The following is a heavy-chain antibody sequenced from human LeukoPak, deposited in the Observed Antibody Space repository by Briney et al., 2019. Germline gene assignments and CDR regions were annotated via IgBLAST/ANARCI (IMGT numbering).Heavy chain of an antibody. CDR1: GYSISSGYY. V-gene: IGHV4-38-2*01. Sequence: SETLSLTCAVSGYSISSGYYWGWIRQPPGKGLEWIGSIYHSGSTYYNPSLKSRVTISVDTSKNQFSLKLSSVTTADTAVYYCASLDSSSSRNFDYWGQGTLVTVSS. CDR2: IYHSGST. CDR3: ASLDSSSSRNFDY. J-gene: IGHJ4*02. D-gene: IGHD6-6*01.